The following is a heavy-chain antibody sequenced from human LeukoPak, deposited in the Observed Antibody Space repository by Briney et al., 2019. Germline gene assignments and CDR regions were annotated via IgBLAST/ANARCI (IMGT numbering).Heavy chain of an antibody. V-gene: IGHV3-30*18. D-gene: IGHD3-22*01. J-gene: IGHJ1*01. CDR3: AKSSDSSGYYSAEYFQH. Sequence: PGRSLRLSCAASGFTFSSYGTHWVRQAPGKGLEWVAVISYDGSNKYYADSVKGRFTISRDNSKNTLYLQMNSLRAEDTAVYYCAKSSDSSGYYSAEYFQHWGQGTLVTVSS. CDR1: GFTFSSYG. CDR2: ISYDGSNK.